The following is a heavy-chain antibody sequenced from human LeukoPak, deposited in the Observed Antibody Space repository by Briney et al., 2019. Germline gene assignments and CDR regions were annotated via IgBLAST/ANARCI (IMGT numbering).Heavy chain of an antibody. D-gene: IGHD3-22*01. V-gene: IGHV3-23*01. CDR3: AKAYDSSGYMWLY. J-gene: IGHJ4*02. CDR2: ISGSGGST. Sequence: PGGSLRPSCAASGFTFSSYAMSWVRQAPGKGLEWVSAISGSGGSTYYADSVKGRFTISRDNSKNTLYLQMNSLRAEDPAVYYCAKAYDSSGYMWLYWGQGTLVTVSS. CDR1: GFTFSSYA.